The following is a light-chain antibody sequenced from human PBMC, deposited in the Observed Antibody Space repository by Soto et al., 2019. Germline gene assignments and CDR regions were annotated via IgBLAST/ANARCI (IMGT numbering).Light chain of an antibody. CDR3: QQYGSSPIT. J-gene: IGKJ5*01. Sequence: EIVLTQSPGTLSLSPGERATLSCRASQNVDSNYLAWYQQKVGQAPRLLIHGASSRATGIPDRFSGSGSGTDFTLTISRLEPEDFALYYCQQYGSSPITFGQGTRLEI. V-gene: IGKV3-20*01. CDR2: GAS. CDR1: QNVDSNY.